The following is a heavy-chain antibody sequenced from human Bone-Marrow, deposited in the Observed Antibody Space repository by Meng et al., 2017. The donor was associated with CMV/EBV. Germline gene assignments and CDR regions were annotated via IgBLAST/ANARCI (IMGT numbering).Heavy chain of an antibody. V-gene: IGHV3-7*01. Sequence: GESLKISCVASGFTFSNDWMSWVRQAPGKGLEWVVNIKEDGTEKYYADSVKGRFTISRDNFKNTVHLQINSLRAEDTALYYCVKFFRWDQPDDAFDIWGHGTMVTVSS. CDR1: GFTFSNDW. J-gene: IGHJ3*02. CDR2: IKEDGTEK. CDR3: VKFFRWDQPDDAFDI. D-gene: IGHD1-26*01.